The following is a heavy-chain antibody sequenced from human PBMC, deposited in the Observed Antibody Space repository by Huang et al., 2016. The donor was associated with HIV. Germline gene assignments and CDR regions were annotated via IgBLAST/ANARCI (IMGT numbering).Heavy chain of an antibody. CDR1: GGTFNSYA. CDR2: IIPVCGTA. Sequence: QVQLVQSGAEVKKPGSSVKVSCKASGGTFNSYAISWVRQAPGQGLEWMGGIIPVCGTANYAQQFQGRVTITADDSTSTAYMELNSLRSDDTAMYYCARGQLGSYGDYDVVYWGQGTLVTVSS. J-gene: IGHJ4*02. V-gene: IGHV1-69*13. CDR3: ARGQLGSYGDYDVVY. D-gene: IGHD4-17*01.